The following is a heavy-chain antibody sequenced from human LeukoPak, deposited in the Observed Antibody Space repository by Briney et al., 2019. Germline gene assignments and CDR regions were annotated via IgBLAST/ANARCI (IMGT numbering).Heavy chain of an antibody. CDR1: GLTFSSYS. CDR2: LYSGETT. CDR3: ARVGDHYHWYLDL. D-gene: IGHD3-10*01. J-gene: IGHJ2*01. V-gene: IGHV3-53*01. Sequence: GGSLRLSCAASGLTFSSYSMNWVRQAPGKGLEWVSILYSGETTYYSDSVRGRFTVSRDSSKNTIYLHINSLRAEDTAVYYCARVGDHYHWYLDLWGRGALVTVSS.